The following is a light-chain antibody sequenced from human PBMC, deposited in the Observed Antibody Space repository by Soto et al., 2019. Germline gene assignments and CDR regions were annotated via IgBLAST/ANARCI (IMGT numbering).Light chain of an antibody. V-gene: IGKV4-1*01. Sequence: DIVMTQSPDSLAVSLGERATINCKSSQSVLYSSNNKNYLAWYQQKPGQPPKLLIYWASTRESGVPDRFSGSGSGTDFPLTISRLQAEDVAVYYCQQYYSTPRTFGQGTKLEIK. CDR1: QSVLYSSNNKNY. CDR3: QQYYSTPRT. J-gene: IGKJ2*02. CDR2: WAS.